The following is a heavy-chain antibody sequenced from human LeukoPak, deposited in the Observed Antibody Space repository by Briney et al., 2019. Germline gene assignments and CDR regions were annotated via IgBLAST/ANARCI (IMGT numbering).Heavy chain of an antibody. CDR2: TYPGDSDT. D-gene: IGHD5-18*01. J-gene: IGHJ4*02. CDR1: GYSFTSYW. V-gene: IGHV5-51*01. Sequence: GESLKISCKGSGYSFTSYWIGWVRQMPGKGLEWMGITYPGDSDTRYSPSFQGQVTISADKSISTAYLQWSSLKASDTAMYYCTRRKDSYGYPTFDYWGQGTLVTVSS. CDR3: TRRKDSYGYPTFDY.